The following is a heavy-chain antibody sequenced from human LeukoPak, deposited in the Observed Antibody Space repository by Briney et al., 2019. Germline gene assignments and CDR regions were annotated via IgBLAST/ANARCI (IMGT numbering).Heavy chain of an antibody. Sequence: SETLSLTCTVSGGSISGYFWSWIRQPPGKGLEWIGYVHYSGSPNYNPSLNSRVTISVDTSKSQFSLRLSSVTAADTAVYYCARYGITIVRGGKYYFDSWGQGTLVTVSS. CDR1: GGSISGYF. CDR2: VHYSGSP. V-gene: IGHV4-59*08. J-gene: IGHJ4*02. D-gene: IGHD3-10*01. CDR3: ARYGITIVRGGKYYFDS.